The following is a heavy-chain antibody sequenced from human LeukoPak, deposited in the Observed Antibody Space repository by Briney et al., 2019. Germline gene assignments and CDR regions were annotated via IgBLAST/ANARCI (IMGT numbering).Heavy chain of an antibody. D-gene: IGHD2-2*01. Sequence: SETLSLTCSVSGGSISSGGYYWNWIRQHPGKGLEWIGYIYHSGSTNYNPSLKSRVTISVDTSKDQFSLKLNSVTAADTAVYYCARDGRYCSSTSCQGWFDPWGQGTLVTVSS. J-gene: IGHJ5*02. CDR2: IYHSGST. CDR1: GGSISSGGYY. CDR3: ARDGRYCSSTSCQGWFDP. V-gene: IGHV4-31*03.